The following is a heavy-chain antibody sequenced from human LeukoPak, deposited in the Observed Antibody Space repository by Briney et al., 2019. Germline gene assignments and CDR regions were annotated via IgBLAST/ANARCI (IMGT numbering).Heavy chain of an antibody. CDR2: INPNSGGT. V-gene: IGHV1-2*02. CDR1: GYTFTGYY. Sequence: ASVKVTCKASGYTFTGYYMHWVRQAPGQGLEWMGWINPNSGGTNYAQKFQGRVTMTRDTSISTAYMELSRLRSDDTAVYYCARVSMVRGVTSQNYYYYYYMDVWGKGTTVTISS. D-gene: IGHD3-10*01. CDR3: ARVSMVRGVTSQNYYYYYYMDV. J-gene: IGHJ6*03.